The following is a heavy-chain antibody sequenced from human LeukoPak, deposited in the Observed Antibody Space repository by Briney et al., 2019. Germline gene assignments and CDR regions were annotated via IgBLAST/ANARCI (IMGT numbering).Heavy chain of an antibody. Sequence: SETLSLACTVSGGSISSYYWSWVRQPPGKGLEWIGFVYYTGSTNYSPSLKSRVTISVDTSKNQFSLKLRSVTAADTAVYYCARISSRNWYTERGAFDVWGQGTMVTVSS. J-gene: IGHJ3*01. V-gene: IGHV4-59*01. CDR1: GGSISSYY. CDR2: VYYTGST. D-gene: IGHD6-13*01. CDR3: ARISSRNWYTERGAFDV.